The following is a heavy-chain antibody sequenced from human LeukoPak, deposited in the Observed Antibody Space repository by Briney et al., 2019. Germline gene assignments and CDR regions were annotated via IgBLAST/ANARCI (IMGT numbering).Heavy chain of an antibody. J-gene: IGHJ6*03. D-gene: IGHD2-8*02. CDR2: IYTSGST. V-gene: IGHV4-61*02. CDR3: ARSGPYYYYYYMDV. CDR1: GGSISSGSYY. Sequence: SQTLSLTCTVSGGSISSGSYYWSWIRQPAGKGLEWIGRIYTSGSTNYNPSLKSRVTISVDTSKNQFSLKLSPVTAADTAVYYCARSGPYYYYYYMDVWGKGTTVTISS.